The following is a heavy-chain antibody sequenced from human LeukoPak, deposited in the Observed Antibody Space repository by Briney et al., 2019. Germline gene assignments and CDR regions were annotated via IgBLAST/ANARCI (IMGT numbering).Heavy chain of an antibody. D-gene: IGHD3-16*01. Sequence: ASVKVSCKASGYTFTGYYMHWVRQAPGQGLEWMGWINPNSGGTNYAQKFRGRVTMTRDTSISTAYMELSRLTSDDTAVYYCARASFWESPINWFAPWGQGTLVTVSS. J-gene: IGHJ5*02. V-gene: IGHV1-2*02. CDR3: ARASFWESPINWFAP. CDR1: GYTFTGYY. CDR2: INPNSGGT.